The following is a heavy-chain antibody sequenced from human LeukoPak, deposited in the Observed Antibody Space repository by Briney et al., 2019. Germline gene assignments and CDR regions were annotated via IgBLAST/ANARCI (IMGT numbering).Heavy chain of an antibody. CDR1: GGSLSGSTYY. D-gene: IGHD2-2*01. V-gene: IGHV4-39*01. J-gene: IGHJ2*01. Sequence: SETLSLTCTVSGGSLSGSTYYWGWIRQPPGKGLEWIGSIYYSGSTYYNPSLKSRVTMSVDTSKNQFSLKLSSVTAADTAVYYCARAIVVVPAARTSYWYFDLWGRGTLVTVSS. CDR2: IYYSGST. CDR3: ARAIVVVPAARTSYWYFDL.